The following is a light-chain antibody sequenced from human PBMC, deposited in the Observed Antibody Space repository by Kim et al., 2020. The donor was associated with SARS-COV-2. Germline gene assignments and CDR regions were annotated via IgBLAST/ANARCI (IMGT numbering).Light chain of an antibody. Sequence: GQSVTNSCTGTSSDVGGYNYVSWYQQHPGKAPKRMIYEVSKRPSGVPDRFSGSKSGNTASLTVSGLQAEDEADYYCSSYAGSNNLVFGGGTQLTVL. CDR2: EVS. CDR3: SSYAGSNNLV. CDR1: SSDVGGYNY. V-gene: IGLV2-8*01. J-gene: IGLJ3*02.